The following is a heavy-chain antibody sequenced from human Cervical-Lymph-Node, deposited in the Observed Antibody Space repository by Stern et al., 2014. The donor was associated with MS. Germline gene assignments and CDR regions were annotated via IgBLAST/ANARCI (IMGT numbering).Heavy chain of an antibody. V-gene: IGHV3-11*01. Sequence: QLVHSGGGLVHPGGSLRLSCAASGFRFSGSYMRWLRQAPGKGLEWVSYISSSGGTIFYADSVKGLFTISRDNANNSLYLQMNSRTADDTGVYYCARGGDGGSYYSFAYWGQGTLVTVSS. CDR1: GFRFSGSY. CDR3: ARGGDGGSYYSFAY. J-gene: IGHJ4*02. CDR2: ISSSGGTI. D-gene: IGHD1-26*01.